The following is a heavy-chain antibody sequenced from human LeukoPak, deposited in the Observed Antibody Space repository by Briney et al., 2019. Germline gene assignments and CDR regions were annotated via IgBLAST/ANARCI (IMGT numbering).Heavy chain of an antibody. J-gene: IGHJ4*02. D-gene: IGHD6-6*01. Sequence: GGSLRLSCAASGFTVSSNYMSWVRQAPGKGLEWVSIIYSGGNTYYADSVKGRFTFSGDNSKNTLYLQMNSLRVEDTAVYYCAGSGRAALFDYWGQGTLVTVSS. V-gene: IGHV3-53*01. CDR2: IYSGGNT. CDR3: AGSGRAALFDY. CDR1: GFTVSSNY.